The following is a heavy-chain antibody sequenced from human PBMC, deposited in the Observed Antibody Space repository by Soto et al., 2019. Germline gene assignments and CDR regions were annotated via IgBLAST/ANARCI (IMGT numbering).Heavy chain of an antibody. V-gene: IGHV4-59*01. CDR3: ATDGGLSCGGDCRVDGFDI. CDR1: GGSISSYY. D-gene: IGHD2-21*02. J-gene: IGHJ3*02. CDR2: ISYSGST. Sequence: QVQLQESGPGLVKPSETLSLTCTVSGGSISSYYWNWIRQPPGRGLEWIGYISYSGSTSYNPSLKSRVTISVDTSKNQFSLNLGSVTAADTAVYYCATDGGLSCGGDCRVDGFDIWGQGTMVTVSS.